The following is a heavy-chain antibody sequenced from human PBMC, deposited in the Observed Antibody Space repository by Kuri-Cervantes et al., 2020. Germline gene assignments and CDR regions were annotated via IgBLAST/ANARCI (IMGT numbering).Heavy chain of an antibody. D-gene: IGHD3-10*01. CDR1: GFTFSSYA. V-gene: IGHV3-23*01. CDR2: ISGSGGST. CDR3: AKGVRFGSGSHLPQDY. Sequence: GESLKISCAASGFTFSSYAMSWVRQAPGKGLEWVSAISGSGGSTYYADSVKGRFTISRDNAKNSLYLQMNSLRAEDTAVYYCAKGVRFGSGSHLPQDYWGQGTLVTVPS. J-gene: IGHJ4*02.